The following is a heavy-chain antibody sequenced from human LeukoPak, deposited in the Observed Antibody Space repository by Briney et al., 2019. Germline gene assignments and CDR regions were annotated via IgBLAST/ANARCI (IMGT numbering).Heavy chain of an antibody. J-gene: IGHJ4*02. V-gene: IGHV4-39*01. Sequence: PSETLSLTCSVSGGSISSSTYYWGWIRQPPGKGLEWIGEINHSGSTNYNPSLKSRVTISVDTSKNQFSLKLSSVTAADTAVYYGARHKVFSIVLGSDYFDYWGQGTLVTVSS. CDR3: ARHKVFSIVLGSDYFDY. CDR1: GGSISSSTYY. CDR2: INHSGST. D-gene: IGHD2-15*01.